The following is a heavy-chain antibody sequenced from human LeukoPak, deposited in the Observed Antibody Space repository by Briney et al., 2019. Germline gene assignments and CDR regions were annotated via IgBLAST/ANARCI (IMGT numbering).Heavy chain of an antibody. CDR1: GGTFSSYA. V-gene: IGHV1-69*13. J-gene: IGHJ4*02. D-gene: IGHD3-22*01. Sequence: SVKVSCKASGGTFSSYAISWVRQAPGQGLEWMGGIIPIFGTANYAQKFQGRVTITADESTSTAYMELSGLRSEDTAVYYCAGGPTYYYDSSGYWPSYYFDYWGQGTLVTVSS. CDR3: AGGPTYYYDSSGYWPSYYFDY. CDR2: IIPIFGTA.